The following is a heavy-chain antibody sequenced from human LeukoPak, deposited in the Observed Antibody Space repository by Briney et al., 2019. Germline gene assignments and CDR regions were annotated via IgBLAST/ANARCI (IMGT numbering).Heavy chain of an antibody. Sequence: SVKVSCKASGGTFSSYAISWVRQAPGQGLEWMGGIIPIFGTANYAQKFQGRVTITADESTSTAYMELSSLRSEDTAVYYCAKDLFPSITIFGVVTVPLWFDPWGQGTLVTVSS. CDR2: IIPIFGTA. J-gene: IGHJ5*02. CDR3: AKDLFPSITIFGVVTVPLWFDP. CDR1: GGTFSSYA. V-gene: IGHV1-69*13. D-gene: IGHD3-3*01.